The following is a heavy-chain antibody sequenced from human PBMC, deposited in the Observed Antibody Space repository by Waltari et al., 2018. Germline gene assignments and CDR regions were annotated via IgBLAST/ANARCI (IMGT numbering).Heavy chain of an antibody. CDR2: SYYSWCT. CDR3: ARGYSSGWALEYFQH. CDR1: GGSISSGDYY. Sequence: QVQLQESGPGLVKPSQTLSLTCTVSGGSISSGDYYWSWIRQPPGKGLEWIGYSYYSWCTDYHPCLKSLVTKSADTSKNQFSLKLSSGDAADPACDYCARGYSSGWALEYFQHWGQGTLVTVSS. V-gene: IGHV4-30-4*08. D-gene: IGHD6-19*01. J-gene: IGHJ1*01.